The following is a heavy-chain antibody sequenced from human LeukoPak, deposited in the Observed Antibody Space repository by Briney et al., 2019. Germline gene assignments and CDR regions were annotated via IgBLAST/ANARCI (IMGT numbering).Heavy chain of an antibody. CDR2: IQYDGSEI. V-gene: IGHV3-30*02. D-gene: IGHD3-10*02. CDR3: ARESGAAKIGQMLNY. J-gene: IGHJ4*02. CDR1: GLMFSTSG. Sequence: GGSLRLSCAASGLMFSTSGMHWVRQAPGKGLEWVAFIQYDGSEIYYADSLKGRFTISRDNSKNTSYLQMNSLRAEDTAVFYCARESGAAKIGQMLNYWGQGTLVTVSS.